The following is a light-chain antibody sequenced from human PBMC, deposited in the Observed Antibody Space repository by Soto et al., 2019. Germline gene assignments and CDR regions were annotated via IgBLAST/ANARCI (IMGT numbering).Light chain of an antibody. CDR1: NSNIGAGYD. Sequence: QSVLTQPPSVSGAPGQRVTIACTGSNSNIGAGYDVHWYRHFPGAAPKLLLSGNSHRPSGVPDRFSGSKSGTSASLAITGLQAEDEADYYCQSYDSGLFGLIFGEGTKVPVL. J-gene: IGLJ2*01. CDR2: GNS. V-gene: IGLV1-40*01. CDR3: QSYDSGLFGLI.